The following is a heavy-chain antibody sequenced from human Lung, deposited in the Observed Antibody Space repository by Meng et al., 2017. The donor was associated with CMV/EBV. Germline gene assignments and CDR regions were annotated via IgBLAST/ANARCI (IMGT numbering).Heavy chain of an antibody. CDR2: INSDGSST. Sequence: GGSLRLXCAASGFTFSSYWMHWVRQAPGKGLVWVSRINSDGSSTSYADSVKGRFTISRDNAKNTLYLQMNSLRAEDTAVYYCARGGSSWGGKYYYYGMDVXGQGXTVTVS. J-gene: IGHJ6*02. CDR3: ARGGSSWGGKYYYYGMDV. V-gene: IGHV3-74*01. CDR1: GFTFSSYW. D-gene: IGHD6-13*01.